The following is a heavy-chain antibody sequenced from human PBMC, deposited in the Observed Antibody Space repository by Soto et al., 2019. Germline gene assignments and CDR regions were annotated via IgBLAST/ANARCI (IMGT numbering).Heavy chain of an antibody. CDR1: GFSFDTPGVA. CDR2: IWWTDEK. CDR3: AHKGRSSGSVFGS. V-gene: IGHV2-5*01. D-gene: IGHD3-22*01. J-gene: IGHJ4*02. Sequence: QITLKESGAALVHPTQTLPLTCTFSGFSFDTPGVAVGWIRQPPGGALEWLSLIWWTDEKYYSPSLKHRLTTTNDPPESQVVLTVTMMDPVDTATYYCAHKGRSSGSVFGSWGPGTLVTGAS.